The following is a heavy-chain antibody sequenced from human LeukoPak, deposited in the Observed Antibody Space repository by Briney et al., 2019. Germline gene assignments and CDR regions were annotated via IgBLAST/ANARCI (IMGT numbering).Heavy chain of an antibody. V-gene: IGHV4-38-2*01. CDR3: ARAGPFCSGGSCYFDS. D-gene: IGHD2-15*01. CDR2: IFHTGTT. J-gene: IGHJ4*02. CDR1: GYSISRAFH. Sequence: SETLSLTCAVSGYSISRAFHWGWVRQSPGKGLECLGNIFHTGTTYYNPSLKSRLTISLDTSKNQFSLKLDSATAADTAVYYCARAGPFCSGGSCYFDSWGQGTLVTVSS.